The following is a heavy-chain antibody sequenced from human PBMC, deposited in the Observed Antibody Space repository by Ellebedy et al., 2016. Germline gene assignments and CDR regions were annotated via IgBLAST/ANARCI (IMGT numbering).Heavy chain of an antibody. CDR1: GGSFNGYY. D-gene: IGHD1-26*01. CDR2: INHSGST. Sequence: SETLSLTXAVYGGSFNGYYWSWIRQPPGKGLEWIGEINHSGSTNYNPSLKSRVTISVDTSKNQFSLKLSSVTAADTAVYYCARGRSGSYYYYYYMDVWGKGTTVTVSS. V-gene: IGHV4-34*01. J-gene: IGHJ6*03. CDR3: ARGRSGSYYYYYYMDV.